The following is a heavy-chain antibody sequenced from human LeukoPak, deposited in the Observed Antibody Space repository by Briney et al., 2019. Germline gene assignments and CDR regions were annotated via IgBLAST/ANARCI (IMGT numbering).Heavy chain of an antibody. V-gene: IGHV4-39*07. J-gene: IGHJ6*02. CDR1: GGSISSSGYY. CDR2: INHSGST. CDR3: ARSPVVVVVAATPAERAAPGFHYYYYGMDV. Sequence: PSETLSLTCTVSGGSISSSGYYWSWIRQPPGKGLEWIGEINHSGSTNYNPSLKSRVTISVDTSKNQFSLKLSSVTAADTAVYYCARSPVVVVVAATPAERAAPGFHYYYYGMDVWGQGTTVTVSS. D-gene: IGHD2-15*01.